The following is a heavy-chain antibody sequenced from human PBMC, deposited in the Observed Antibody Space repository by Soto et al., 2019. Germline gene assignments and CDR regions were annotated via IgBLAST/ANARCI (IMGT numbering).Heavy chain of an antibody. CDR2: IHRTGST. CDR1: GGSISSYY. V-gene: IGHV4-59*01. Sequence: SETMSLTCTVSGGSISSYYWSWVRQPPGKGLEWIGFIHRTGSTKYNPSVESRVTISLDMFRNQLSLRLRSVTAADTAVYYCARESAGSGRNNWFETWGKGILVT. D-gene: IGHD3-10*01. J-gene: IGHJ5*02. CDR3: ARESAGSGRNNWFET.